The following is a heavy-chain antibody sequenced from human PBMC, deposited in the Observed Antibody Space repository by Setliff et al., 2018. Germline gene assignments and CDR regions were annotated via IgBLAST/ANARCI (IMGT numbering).Heavy chain of an antibody. J-gene: IGHJ6*03. D-gene: IGHD5-18*01. CDR1: GYIFTSYG. CDR3: AREGVDTRSSTDYRYYMDV. Sequence: ASVKVSCKASGYIFTSYGFSWVRQAPGQGLEWMGWISTYNGKTNYAQKFQGRVTMTTDTSTSTAYMELSSLRTEDSAVYYCAREGVDTRSSTDYRYYMDVWGKGTTVTVSS. CDR2: ISTYNGKT. V-gene: IGHV1-18*01.